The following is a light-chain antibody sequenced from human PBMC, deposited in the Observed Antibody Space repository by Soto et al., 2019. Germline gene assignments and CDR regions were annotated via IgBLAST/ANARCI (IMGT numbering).Light chain of an antibody. J-gene: IGKJ1*01. Sequence: EIVMPQAPATLSVSPGERATLSCRASQSVSRNLAWYQQKPGQAPRLLIYGASPRATGIPARCSGSGSGTEFTLTISSLEAEDFAVYYCQQYNNWPCTFGQGTKGEIK. CDR3: QQYNNWPCT. V-gene: IGKV3-15*01. CDR1: QSVSRN. CDR2: GAS.